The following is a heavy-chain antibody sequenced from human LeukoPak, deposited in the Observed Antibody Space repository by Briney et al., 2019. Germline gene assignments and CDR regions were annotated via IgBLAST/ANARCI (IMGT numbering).Heavy chain of an antibody. CDR1: GFTFSSYG. CDR2: IRYDGSNK. J-gene: IGHJ4*02. D-gene: IGHD6-19*01. Sequence: GGSLRLSCAASGFTFSSYGMHWVRQAPGKGLEWVAFIRYDGSNKYYADSVKGRFTISRDNSKNTLYLQMNSLRAEDTAVYYCAKDQQWLGGGYFDYWGQGTLVTVSS. V-gene: IGHV3-30*02. CDR3: AKDQQWLGGGYFDY.